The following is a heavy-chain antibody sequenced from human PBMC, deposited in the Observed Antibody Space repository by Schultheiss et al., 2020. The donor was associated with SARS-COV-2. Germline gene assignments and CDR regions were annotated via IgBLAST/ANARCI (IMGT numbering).Heavy chain of an antibody. CDR3: ARNRIPRLGYYYYMDV. CDR2: INHSGST. D-gene: IGHD3-16*01. J-gene: IGHJ6*03. V-gene: IGHV4-34*01. CDR1: GGSFSGYY. Sequence: SETLSLTCAVYGGSFSGYYWSWIRQPPGKGLEWIGEINHSGSTNYNPSLKSRVTISVDTSKNQFSLKLSSVTAADTAVYYCARNRIPRLGYYYYMDVWGKGTTVTVSS.